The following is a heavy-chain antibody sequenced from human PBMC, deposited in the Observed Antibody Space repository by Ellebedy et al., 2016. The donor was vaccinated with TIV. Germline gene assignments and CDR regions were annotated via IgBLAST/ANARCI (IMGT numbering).Heavy chain of an antibody. Sequence: AASVKVSCKASGYTFTSYAMHWVRQAPGQRLEWMGWINAGNGNTKYSQKFQGRVTITRDTSASTAYMELSSLRSEDTAVYYCARAGVGVTFVLSAFDIWGQGTTVTVSS. J-gene: IGHJ3*02. V-gene: IGHV1-3*01. D-gene: IGHD1-26*01. CDR3: ARAGVGVTFVLSAFDI. CDR1: GYTFTSYA. CDR2: INAGNGNT.